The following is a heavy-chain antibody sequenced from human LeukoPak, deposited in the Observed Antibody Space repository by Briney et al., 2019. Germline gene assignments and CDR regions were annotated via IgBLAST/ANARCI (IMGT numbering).Heavy chain of an antibody. CDR2: IYYSGST. D-gene: IGHD5-12*01. J-gene: IGHJ4*02. CDR3: ARDNHGYSGYVLDY. V-gene: IGHV4-59*12. Sequence: SETLSLTCTVSGGSISSYYWSWIRQPPGKGLEWIGYIYYSGSTYYNPSLKSRVTISVDTSKNQFSLKLSSVTAADTAVYYCARDNHGYSGYVLDYWGQGTLVTVSS. CDR1: GGSISSYY.